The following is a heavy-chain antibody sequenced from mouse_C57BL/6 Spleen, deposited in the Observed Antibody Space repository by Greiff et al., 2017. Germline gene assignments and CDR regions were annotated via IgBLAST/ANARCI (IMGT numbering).Heavy chain of an antibody. CDR3: ARIYYDYDFDY. CDR1: GYTFTSYW. CDR2: IYPGSGST. D-gene: IGHD2-4*01. Sequence: VQLQQPGAELVKPGASVKMSCKASGYTFTSYWLTLVKQRPGQGLEWIGDIYPGSGSTNYNEKFKSKATLTEDTSASTAYMPLSSLTSEDSAVYYCARIYYDYDFDYWGQGTTLTVSS. J-gene: IGHJ2*01. V-gene: IGHV1-55*01.